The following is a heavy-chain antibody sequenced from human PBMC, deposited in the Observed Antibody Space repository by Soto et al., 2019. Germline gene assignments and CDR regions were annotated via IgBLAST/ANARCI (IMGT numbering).Heavy chain of an antibody. J-gene: IGHJ4*02. CDR3: AKGRETTSIFDY. D-gene: IGHD4-17*01. V-gene: IGHV3-23*01. CDR1: GFTFSIDA. Sequence: EVHLLESGGGLVQPGGSLRLSCVASGFTFSIDAMSWVRQAPGKGLEWVSLIRGSGDFTEYAGSVKGRFTISRDNSKNTVSLQMNSLRADVTAVYYCAKGRETTSIFDYWGQGILVTVSS. CDR2: IRGSGDFT.